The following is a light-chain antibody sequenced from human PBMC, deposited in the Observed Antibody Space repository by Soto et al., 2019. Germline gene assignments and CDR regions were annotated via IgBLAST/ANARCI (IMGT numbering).Light chain of an antibody. V-gene: IGKV3-20*01. CDR2: GAS. CDR3: QRYGGPSWT. CDR1: QSVTSNY. J-gene: IGKJ1*01. Sequence: EIVLTQSPDTLSLSPGERATLSCRASQSVTSNYLAWYQQKPGQAPRLLIFGASSRATGIPYKFSGSGSVKDFTITICRLAHDDFAVYYCQRYGGPSWTFGQGTRVEIK.